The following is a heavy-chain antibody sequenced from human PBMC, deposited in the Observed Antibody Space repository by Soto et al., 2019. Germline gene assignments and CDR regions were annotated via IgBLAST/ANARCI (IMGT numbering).Heavy chain of an antibody. D-gene: IGHD2-8*01. CDR3: PTTKGRLEPPTNDF. CDR1: GFTFSNAW. CDR2: IKSDAYGGAI. Sequence: EVQLVESGGGLVKPGGSLRLSCAGSGFTFSNAWMSWVRRAPGKGLEWVGRIKSDAYGGAIDYGATVKGSFTISRDDSKNKLFMKMNNLTAEDTAVDPWPTTKGRLEPPTNDFWGQGTPVIVSS. V-gene: IGHV3-15*01. J-gene: IGHJ4*02.